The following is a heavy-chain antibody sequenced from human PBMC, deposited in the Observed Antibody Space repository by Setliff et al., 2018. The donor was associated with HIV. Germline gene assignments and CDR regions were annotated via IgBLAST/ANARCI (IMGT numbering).Heavy chain of an antibody. CDR1: GFTVSSIY. Sequence: PGGSLRLSCAASGFTVSSIYMSWVRQAPGKGLEFVSVIYSGGSTNYAESVKGRFTISRDTSRNTVYLQMNSLRGADTAVYYCARGLSAAGTASLDYWGQGTLVTVSS. D-gene: IGHD6-13*01. J-gene: IGHJ4*02. V-gene: IGHV3-66*01. CDR3: ARGLSAAGTASLDY. CDR2: IYSGGST.